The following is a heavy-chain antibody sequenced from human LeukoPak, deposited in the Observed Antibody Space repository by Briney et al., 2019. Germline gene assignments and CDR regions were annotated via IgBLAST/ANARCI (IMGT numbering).Heavy chain of an antibody. J-gene: IGHJ4*02. CDR2: INPNSGDT. Sequence: ASVKVSCKASGYIFTGYYMHWVRQAPGQGLEWMGWINPNSGDTNYAQKFQGRVTMTGDTSISTAYTELSRLRSDDTAVYYCARVRYRLAETYIDYWGQGTLVTVSS. D-gene: IGHD3-16*01. CDR1: GYIFTGYY. CDR3: ARVRYRLAETYIDY. V-gene: IGHV1-2*02.